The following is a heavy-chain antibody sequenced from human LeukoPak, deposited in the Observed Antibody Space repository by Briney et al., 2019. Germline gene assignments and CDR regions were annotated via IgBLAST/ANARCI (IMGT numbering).Heavy chain of an antibody. CDR1: GGSISSSRYY. Sequence: LSETPSLTCTVSGGSISSSRYYWGWIRQPPGKGLEWIGSIYYSGSTYYNPSLKSRVTMSVDRSKNHFSLKLNSVTAADTAVYYCARGYGTFDFWGQGILVTVSS. V-gene: IGHV4-39*07. CDR2: IYYSGST. J-gene: IGHJ4*02. CDR3: ARGYGTFDF. D-gene: IGHD5-18*01.